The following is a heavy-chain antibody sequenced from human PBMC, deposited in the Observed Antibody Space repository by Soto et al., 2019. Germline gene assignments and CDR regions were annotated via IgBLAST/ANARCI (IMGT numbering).Heavy chain of an antibody. J-gene: IGHJ4*02. CDR2: IYYSGST. D-gene: IGHD2-2*01. CDR3: ASRYCSSTSCYYFDY. CDR1: GGSISSSSYY. Sequence: QLQLQESGPGLVKPSETLSLTCTVSGGSISSSSYYWGWIRQPPGKGLEWIGSIYYSGSTYYNPSLKSRVTISVDTSKNQFSLKLSSVTAADTAVYYCASRYCSSTSCYYFDYWGQGTLVTVSS. V-gene: IGHV4-39*01.